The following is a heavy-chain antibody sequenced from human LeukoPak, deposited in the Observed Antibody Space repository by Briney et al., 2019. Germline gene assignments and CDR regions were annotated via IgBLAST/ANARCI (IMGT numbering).Heavy chain of an antibody. CDR2: IYYSGST. D-gene: IGHD2-8*01. CDR1: GGSISSYY. V-gene: IGHV4-59*12. CDR3: ARDEAEYCTNGVCYTEGNRFDP. J-gene: IGHJ5*02. Sequence: SETLSLTCTVSGGSISSYYWNWIRQPPGKGLEWIGYIYYSGSTYYNPSLKSRVTISVDTSKNQFSLKLSSVTAADTAVYYCARDEAEYCTNGVCYTEGNRFDPWGQGTLVTVSS.